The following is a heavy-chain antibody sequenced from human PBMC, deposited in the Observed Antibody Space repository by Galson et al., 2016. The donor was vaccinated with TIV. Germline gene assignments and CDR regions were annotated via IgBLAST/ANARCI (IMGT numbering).Heavy chain of an antibody. Sequence: SETLSLTCAVSGYSISNGYYWGWIRQPPGKGLEYIGSSYQSGNTYNNPSLKSRVTISGDLSRNQLSLKLISVTAADTAVYYCVRHYDFRLAYLDVWGRGTLVTVSS. CDR1: GYSISNGYY. V-gene: IGHV4-38-2*01. CDR2: SYQSGNT. J-gene: IGHJ2*01. D-gene: IGHD3-3*01. CDR3: VRHYDFRLAYLDV.